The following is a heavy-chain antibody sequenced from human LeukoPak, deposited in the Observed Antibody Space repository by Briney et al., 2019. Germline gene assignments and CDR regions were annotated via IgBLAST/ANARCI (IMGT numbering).Heavy chain of an antibody. Sequence: PGGSLRLSCAASGFTFSSYSMNWVRQAPGKGLEWVSSISSSSSYIYYADSVKGRFTIFRDNAKNSLYLQMNSLRAEDTAVYYCATYGFRGVDYWGQGTLVTVSS. D-gene: IGHD3-10*01. J-gene: IGHJ4*02. CDR3: ATYGFRGVDY. V-gene: IGHV3-21*01. CDR1: GFTFSSYS. CDR2: ISSSSSYI.